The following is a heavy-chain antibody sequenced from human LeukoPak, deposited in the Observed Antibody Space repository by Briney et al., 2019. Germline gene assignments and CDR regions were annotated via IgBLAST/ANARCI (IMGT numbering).Heavy chain of an antibody. V-gene: IGHV4-39*01. J-gene: IGHJ5*02. CDR3: ARLVTAATGNCFDP. CDR1: GGSISGSSYY. Sequence: TSETLSPTCTVSGGSISGSSYYWAWIRQPPGKGLEWIGSIHKSGNTYYTASLKSRVTISVDTSKNRFSLKLTSATATDTAVYYCARLVTAATGNCFDPWGQGTLVTVSS. CDR2: IHKSGNT. D-gene: IGHD1-7*01.